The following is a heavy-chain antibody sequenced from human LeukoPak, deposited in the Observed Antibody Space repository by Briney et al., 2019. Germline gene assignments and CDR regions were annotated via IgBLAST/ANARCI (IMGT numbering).Heavy chain of an antibody. J-gene: IGHJ4*02. V-gene: IGHV3-30-3*01. Sequence: GSLRLSCAASGFTFSSYAMHWVRQAPGKGLEWVAIISYDGSNKYYADSVKGRFTISRDNSKNTLYLQMNSLRAEDTAVYYCARDRWGSGWVGYDYWGQGTLVTVSS. CDR1: GFTFSSYA. CDR3: ARDRWGSGWVGYDY. D-gene: IGHD6-19*01. CDR2: ISYDGSNK.